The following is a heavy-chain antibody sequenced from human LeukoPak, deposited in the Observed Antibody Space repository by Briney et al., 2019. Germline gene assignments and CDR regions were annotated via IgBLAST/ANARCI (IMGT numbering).Heavy chain of an antibody. D-gene: IGHD6-13*01. V-gene: IGHV3-9*01. CDR1: GFTFDDYA. CDR2: ISWNSGSI. Sequence: PGRSLRLSCAASGFTFDDYAMHWVRQAPGKGLEWVSGISWNSGSIGYADSVKGRFTISRDNAKNSLYLQMNSLRAEDTALYYCAKDDHSSSWMGFDYWGQGTLVTVSS. CDR3: AKDDHSSSWMGFDY. J-gene: IGHJ4*02.